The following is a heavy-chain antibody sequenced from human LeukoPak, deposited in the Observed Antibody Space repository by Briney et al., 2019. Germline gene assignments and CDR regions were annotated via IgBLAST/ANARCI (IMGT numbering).Heavy chain of an antibody. Sequence: KPSETLSLTCTVSGGSISGYYWSWIRQPPGKGLEWIGDIYNSGSTTYNSSLKSRGTIPVDTSNNKFSLRLRSVTAADTAMYYCARDGLQGSILWGQGPLVTVST. CDR2: IYNSGST. CDR1: GGSISGYY. J-gene: IGHJ4*02. D-gene: IGHD2-21*01. CDR3: ARDGLQGSIL. V-gene: IGHV4-59*01.